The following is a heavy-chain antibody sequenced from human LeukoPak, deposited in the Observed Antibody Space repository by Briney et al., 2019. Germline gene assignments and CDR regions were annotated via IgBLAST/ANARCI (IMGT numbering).Heavy chain of an antibody. CDR1: GGSISRSSYF. D-gene: IGHD3-22*01. CDR2: IYYSGST. V-gene: IGHV4-39*07. CDR3: ARDRYYDSSGYYDY. Sequence: SETLSLTCTVSGGSISRSSYFWGWIRQPPGKGLVWIGSIYYSGSTYYNPSLKSRVTISVDTSKNQFSLKLSSVTAADTAVYYCARDRYYDSSGYYDYWGQGTLVTVSS. J-gene: IGHJ4*02.